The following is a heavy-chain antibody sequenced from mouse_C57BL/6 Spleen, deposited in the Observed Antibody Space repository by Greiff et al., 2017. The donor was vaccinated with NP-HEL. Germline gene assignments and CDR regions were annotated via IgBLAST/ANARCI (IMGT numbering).Heavy chain of an antibody. CDR2: IDPSDSYT. CDR3: ARPITTVVAKGY. CDR1: GYTFTSYW. D-gene: IGHD1-1*01. J-gene: IGHJ2*01. Sequence: QVQLKQPGAELVRPGTSVKLSCKASGYTFTSYWMHWVKQRPGQGLEWIGVIDPSDSYTNYNQKFKGKATLTVDTSSSTAYMQLSSLTSEDSAVYYCARPITTVVAKGYWGQGTTLTVSS. V-gene: IGHV1-59*01.